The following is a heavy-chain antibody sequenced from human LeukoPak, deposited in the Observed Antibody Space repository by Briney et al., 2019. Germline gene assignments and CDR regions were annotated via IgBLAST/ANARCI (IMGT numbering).Heavy chain of an antibody. V-gene: IGHV1-69*04. D-gene: IGHD6-6*01. CDR2: IIPIFGIA. J-gene: IGHJ6*04. Sequence: SVKVSCKASGGTFSSYAISWVRQAPGQGLEWMGRIIPIFGIANYAQKFQGRVTITADKSTSTAYMELSSLRSEDTAVYYCAREKGSIAGVLYYYYGRDVWGKGPTVTVS. CDR1: GGTFSSYA. CDR3: AREKGSIAGVLYYYYGRDV.